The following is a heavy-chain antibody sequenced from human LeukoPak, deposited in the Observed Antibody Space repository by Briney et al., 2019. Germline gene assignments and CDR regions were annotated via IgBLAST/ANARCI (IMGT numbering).Heavy chain of an antibody. J-gene: IGHJ5*02. Sequence: SETLSLTCAVYGYSVGSAYYWVWIRQPPGKGLEWIGTISHNGNAYYNPSLKSRLAMSVETSKNQFSLHLNSVTAADTAVYFCARDPNWDSWFDPWGQGALVTVSS. CDR1: GYSVGSAYY. CDR3: ARDPNWDSWFDP. D-gene: IGHD3-16*01. CDR2: ISHNGNA. V-gene: IGHV4-38-2*02.